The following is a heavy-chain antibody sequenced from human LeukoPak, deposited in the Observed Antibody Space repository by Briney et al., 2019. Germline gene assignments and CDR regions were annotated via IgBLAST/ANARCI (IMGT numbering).Heavy chain of an antibody. CDR3: ARDFPGIGRGTFDF. J-gene: IGHJ3*01. CDR1: RFTLSTYW. V-gene: IGHV3-7*03. D-gene: IGHD3-10*01. Sequence: GGSLRLSCAASRFTLSTYWMSWVRQAPGKGLEWVAKINQDGSDMYYVDSVKGRFFVSRDNARNLVYLQMNSLRVDDTAVYYCARDFPGIGRGTFDFWGQGTIIIVSS. CDR2: INQDGSDM.